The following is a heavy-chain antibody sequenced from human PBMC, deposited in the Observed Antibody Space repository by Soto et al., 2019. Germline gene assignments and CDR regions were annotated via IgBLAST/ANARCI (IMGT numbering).Heavy chain of an antibody. V-gene: IGHV2-70*01. CDR1: GFSLSTSGMC. CDR2: IDWDDDK. J-gene: IGHJ6*02. CDR3: ARSYSSIWYYYGMDV. Sequence: SGPTLVNPTQTLTLTCTFSGFSLSTSGMCVSWIRQPPGKALEWLALIDWDDDKYYSTSLKTRLTISKDTSKNQVVLTMTNMDPVDTARYYCARSYSSIWYYYGMDVWGQGTTVTVSS. D-gene: IGHD6-13*01.